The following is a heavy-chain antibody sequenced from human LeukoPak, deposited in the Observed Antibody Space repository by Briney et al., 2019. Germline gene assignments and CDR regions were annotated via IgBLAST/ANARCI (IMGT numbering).Heavy chain of an antibody. V-gene: IGHV3-23*01. CDR1: EFAFSSYA. CDR2: VSGSGVTT. J-gene: IGHJ5*02. D-gene: IGHD6-19*01. CDR3: AKGTYSSGWDP. Sequence: GGSLRLSCAASEFAFSSYAMNRVRQAPGKGLEWVSSVSGSGVTTYYADSVKGRFTISRDNSKNTLYLQMNSLRAEDTGVYYCAKGTYSSGWDPWGQGTLVTVSS.